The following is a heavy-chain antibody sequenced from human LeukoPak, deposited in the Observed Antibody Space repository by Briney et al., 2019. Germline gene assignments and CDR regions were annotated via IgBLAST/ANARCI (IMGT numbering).Heavy chain of an antibody. CDR2: INPESGST. D-gene: IGHD3-3*01. CDR3: ARDELWNGYYSVNYNYNGLDV. J-gene: IGHJ6*02. V-gene: IGHV1-2*06. CDR1: GYTFTCYY. Sequence: GASVKVSCKASGYTFTCYYMHWVRQAPGQGLEWMGRINPESGSTEYAQKFQGRVTVTRDTSITTVYMELSRVRSDDTAVYYCARDELWNGYYSVNYNYNGLDVWGQGTTVIVSS.